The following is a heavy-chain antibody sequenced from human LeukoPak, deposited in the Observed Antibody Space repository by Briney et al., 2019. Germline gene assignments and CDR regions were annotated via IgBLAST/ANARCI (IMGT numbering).Heavy chain of an antibody. CDR1: GFTFSSYW. Sequence: GGSLRLSCAASGFTFSSYWMHWVRQAPGKGLEWVAFIRYDGSNKYYADSVKGRLTISRDNSKNTLYLQMNSLRAEDTAVYYCAKDVSPRGGNSDYWGQGTLVTVSS. D-gene: IGHD4-23*01. CDR3: AKDVSPRGGNSDY. CDR2: IRYDGSNK. V-gene: IGHV3-30*02. J-gene: IGHJ4*02.